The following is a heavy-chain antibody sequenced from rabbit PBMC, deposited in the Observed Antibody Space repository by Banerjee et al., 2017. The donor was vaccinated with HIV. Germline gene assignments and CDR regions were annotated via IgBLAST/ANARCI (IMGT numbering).Heavy chain of an antibody. CDR2: IWTGSSGST. D-gene: IGHD5-1*01. J-gene: IGHJ5*01. CDR3: ARDDGSYTAIWLGL. CDR1: GFSFSSSYY. V-gene: IGHV1S40*01. Sequence: QQLEESGGDLVKPGASLTLTCTASGFSFSSSYYMCWVRQAPGKGLEWIGCIWTGSSGSTYYASWAKGRFTISKTSSTTVTLQMTSLTAADTATYFCARDDGSYTAIWLGLWGPGTLVTVS.